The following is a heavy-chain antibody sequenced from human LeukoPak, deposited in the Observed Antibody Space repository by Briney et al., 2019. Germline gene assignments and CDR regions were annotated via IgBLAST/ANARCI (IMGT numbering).Heavy chain of an antibody. J-gene: IGHJ3*02. V-gene: IGHV5-51*01. CDR2: IYPGDSDT. CDR3: ARHPGWPPQVFPFDI. CDR1: GYSFTSFW. Sequence: GGSLRLSCEGSGYSFTSFWIGWVRQMPGKGLEWMGIIYPGDSDTRYSPSFQGQVTISADKSISTAYLQWSSLKASDTAMYYCARHPGWPPQVFPFDIWGQGTMVTVSS. D-gene: IGHD2-15*01.